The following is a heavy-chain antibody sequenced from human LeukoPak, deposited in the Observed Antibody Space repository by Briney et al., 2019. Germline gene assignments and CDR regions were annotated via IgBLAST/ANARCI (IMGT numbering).Heavy chain of an antibody. Sequence: SVKVPCKASGGTFSSYTISWVRQAPGQGLEWMGRIIPILGIANYAQKFQGRVTITADKSTSTAYMELSSLRSEDTAVYYCARGGDGYNYLFDYWGQGTLVTVSS. CDR1: GGTFSSYT. D-gene: IGHD5-24*01. CDR2: IIPILGIA. J-gene: IGHJ4*02. CDR3: ARGGDGYNYLFDY. V-gene: IGHV1-69*02.